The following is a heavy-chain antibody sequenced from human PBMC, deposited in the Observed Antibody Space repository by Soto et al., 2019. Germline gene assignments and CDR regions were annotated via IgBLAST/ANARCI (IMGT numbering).Heavy chain of an antibody. Sequence: SETLSLTCTVSSGSISGYFWNWVRQPPGKGLEWIAYVHNGGYTSYNPSLKSRVTISLDTSKNQFSLRLSSVTAADTAVYYCARGQGNNFPFDYWGQGTLVTVSS. CDR2: VHNGGYT. CDR3: ARGQGNNFPFDY. V-gene: IGHV4-59*01. D-gene: IGHD1-1*01. CDR1: SGSISGYF. J-gene: IGHJ4*02.